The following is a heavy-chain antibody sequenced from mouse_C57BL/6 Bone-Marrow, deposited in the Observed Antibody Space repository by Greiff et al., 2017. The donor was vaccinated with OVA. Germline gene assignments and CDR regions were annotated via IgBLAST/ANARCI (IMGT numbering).Heavy chain of an antibody. J-gene: IGHJ1*03. CDR3: ARDYYGRNFDV. Sequence: VQLQQSGAELARPGASVKMSCKASGYTFTSYTMHWVKQRPGQGLEWIGYINPSSGYTKYNQKFKDKVTLTADKSSSTAYMQLSSLTSEDSAVYYCARDYYGRNFDVWGTGTTVTVSS. V-gene: IGHV1-4*01. CDR2: INPSSGYT. CDR1: GYTFTSYT. D-gene: IGHD1-1*01.